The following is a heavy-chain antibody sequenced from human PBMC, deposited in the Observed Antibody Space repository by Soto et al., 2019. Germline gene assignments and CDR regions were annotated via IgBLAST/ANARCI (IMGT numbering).Heavy chain of an antibody. CDR3: ERSVGGHFDS. CDR2: ITSDTKTI. V-gene: IGHV3-48*02. D-gene: IGHD1-26*01. Sequence: EVQLVESGGDLVQRGGSLRLSCVASGFTFSVYSMNWVRQAPGKGLEWFSYITSDTKTIKYADSVNGRFTISRDKAKNSVNLQMISLTDEDTAGYYWERSVGGHFDSWGEGTVVTVSS. CDR1: GFTFSVYS. J-gene: IGHJ4*02.